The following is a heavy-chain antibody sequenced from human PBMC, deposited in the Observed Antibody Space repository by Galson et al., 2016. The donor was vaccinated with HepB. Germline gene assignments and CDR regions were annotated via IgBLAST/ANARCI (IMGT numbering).Heavy chain of an antibody. D-gene: IGHD6-13*01. CDR2: IKSDGSST. CDR3: ATELAAGG. J-gene: IGHJ4*02. V-gene: IGHV3-74*01. CDR1: GFTFSSYW. Sequence: SLRLSCAASGFTFSSYWMHWVRQAPGKGLVWVSSIKSDGSSTHYADSVKGRFTISRDNSKNTLYLQMNSPRVEDTAVYHCATELAAGGWGQGTLVIVSS.